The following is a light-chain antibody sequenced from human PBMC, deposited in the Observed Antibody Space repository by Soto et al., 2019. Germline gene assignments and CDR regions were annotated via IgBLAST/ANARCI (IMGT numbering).Light chain of an antibody. CDR2: GTS. V-gene: IGKV3-20*01. Sequence: EIFLTQSPDTLSLSPGERATLSCRASQSVTSSYLAWYQQKPGQAPRLLIYGTSTRATGIPDRFSGSGSGTDFTLTISRLEPEDFAVFYCQQYGSSLPWTFGQGTKVDIK. CDR3: QQYGSSLPWT. J-gene: IGKJ1*01. CDR1: QSVTSSY.